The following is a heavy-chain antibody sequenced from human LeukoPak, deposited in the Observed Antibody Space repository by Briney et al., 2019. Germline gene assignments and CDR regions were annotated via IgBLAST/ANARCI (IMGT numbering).Heavy chain of an antibody. CDR2: ISWNSGSI. V-gene: IGHV3-9*01. J-gene: IGHJ6*03. D-gene: IGHD5-12*01. Sequence: GGSLRLSCAASGFTCDDYAMHWVRQAPGKGLEWVSGISWNSGSIGYADSVKGRFTISRDNAKNSLYLQMNSLRAEDTALYYCAKAGYSGYDVYYYYYYMDVWGKGTTVTVSS. CDR3: AKAGYSGYDVYYYYYYMDV. CDR1: GFTCDDYA.